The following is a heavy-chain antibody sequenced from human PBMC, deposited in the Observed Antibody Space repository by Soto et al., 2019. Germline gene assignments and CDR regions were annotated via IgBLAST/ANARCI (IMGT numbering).Heavy chain of an antibody. CDR1: GGTFSSYA. CDR3: ASACSALGASYYYGMDV. J-gene: IGHJ6*02. V-gene: IGHV1-69*06. D-gene: IGHD1-26*01. Sequence: GASVKVSCKASGGTFSSYAISWVRQAPGQGLEWMGGIIPIFGTANYAQKFQGRVTITADKSTSTAYMELNSLRSEDTAVYYCASACSALGASYYYGMDVWGQETTVTVSS. CDR2: IIPIFGTA.